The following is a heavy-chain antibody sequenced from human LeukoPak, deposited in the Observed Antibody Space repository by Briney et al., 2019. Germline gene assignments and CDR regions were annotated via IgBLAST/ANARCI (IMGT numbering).Heavy chain of an antibody. CDR3: ARDPSLNL. CDR2: TRNKANSYTT. J-gene: IGHJ6*04. Sequence: GGSLRLSCVASGFTFSDHYMDWVRQAPGKGLEWVGRTRNKANSYTTEYAASVKGRFTISRDDSKNSLYLEMNSLRTEDTAVYYCARDPSLNLWGKGTTVTVSS. V-gene: IGHV3-72*01. D-gene: IGHD1-14*01. CDR1: GFTFSDHY.